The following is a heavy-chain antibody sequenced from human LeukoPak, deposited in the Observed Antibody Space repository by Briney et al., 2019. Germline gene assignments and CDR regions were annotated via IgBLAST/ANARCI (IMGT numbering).Heavy chain of an antibody. V-gene: IGHV1-8*01. J-gene: IGHJ6*03. Sequence: ASVKVSCKASGYTFTSYDINWVRQATGQGLEWMGWMNPNSGNTGYAQKFQGRVTITADESTSTAYMELSSLRSEDTAVYYCARGNDFWSGYPSNYYYYYMDVWGKGTTVTVSS. CDR3: ARGNDFWSGYPSNYYYYYMDV. CDR1: GYTFTSYD. D-gene: IGHD3-3*01. CDR2: MNPNSGNT.